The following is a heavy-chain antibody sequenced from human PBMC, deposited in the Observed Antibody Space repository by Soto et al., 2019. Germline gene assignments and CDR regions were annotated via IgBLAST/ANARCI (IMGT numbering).Heavy chain of an antibody. V-gene: IGHV3-7*01. CDR3: ARRPAFEYSSSSSFDS. Sequence: GGSLRLSCAASGFSFSNYWMNWVRQAPGKGLEWVAVIKPDGSQKYYVDSVKGRFTISRDNTKNSLYLQMSSLRADDTAVYFCARRPAFEYSSSSSFDSWGQGTLVTVS. CDR1: GFSFSNYW. CDR2: IKPDGSQK. D-gene: IGHD6-6*01. J-gene: IGHJ4*02.